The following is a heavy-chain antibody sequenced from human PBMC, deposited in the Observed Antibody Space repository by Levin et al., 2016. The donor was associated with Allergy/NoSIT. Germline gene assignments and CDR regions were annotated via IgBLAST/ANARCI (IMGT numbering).Heavy chain of an antibody. CDR2: IYWDDDK. J-gene: IGHJ5*02. CDR3: AHRRIVVVPAAAGWFDP. D-gene: IGHD2-2*01. Sequence: WIRQPPGKALEWLALIYWDDDKRYSPSLKSRLTITKDTSKNQVVLTMTNMDPVDTATYYCAHRRIVVVPAAAGWFDPWGQGTLVTVSS. V-gene: IGHV2-5*02.